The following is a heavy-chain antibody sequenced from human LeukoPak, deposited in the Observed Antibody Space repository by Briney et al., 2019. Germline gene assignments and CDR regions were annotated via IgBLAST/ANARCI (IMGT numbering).Heavy chain of an antibody. D-gene: IGHD3-10*01. CDR3: TTLTYYYGSGSSETDY. CDR1: GFIFGDYA. CDR2: IRSKAYGGTT. Sequence: GGSLRLSCTASGFIFGDYAMSWVRQAPGKGLEWVGFIRSKAYGGTTEYAASAKGRFTISRDDSKSIAYLQMNSLKTEDTAVYYCTTLTYYYGSGSSETDYWGQGTLVTVSS. J-gene: IGHJ4*02. V-gene: IGHV3-49*04.